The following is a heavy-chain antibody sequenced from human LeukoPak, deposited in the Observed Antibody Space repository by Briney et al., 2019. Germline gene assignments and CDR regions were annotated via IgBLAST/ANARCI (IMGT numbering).Heavy chain of an antibody. CDR3: AKSGAYYDSSGYYYAGTRVYYYYYMDV. CDR2: ISSSSSYI. D-gene: IGHD3-22*01. V-gene: IGHV3-21*04. Sequence: GGSLRLSCAASGFTFSSYSMNWVRQAPGKGLEWVSSISSSSSYIYYADSVKGRFTISRDNSKNTLYLQMNSLRAEDTAVYYCAKSGAYYDSSGYYYAGTRVYYYYYMDVWGKGTTVTISS. CDR1: GFTFSSYS. J-gene: IGHJ6*03.